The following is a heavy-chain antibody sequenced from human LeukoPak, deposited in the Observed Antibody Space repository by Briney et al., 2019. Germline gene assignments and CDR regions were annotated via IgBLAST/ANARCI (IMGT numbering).Heavy chain of an antibody. CDR2: IYHSGST. CDR3: ARWTTVTTLGAFDI. D-gene: IGHD4-17*01. CDR1: GGSISSGGYY. J-gene: IGHJ3*02. Sequence: PSETLSLTCTVSGGSISSGGYYWSWIRQPPGKGLEWIGYIYHSGSTYYNPSLKSRVTISVDRSKNQFSLKLSSVTAADTAVYYCARWTTVTTLGAFDIWGQGTMVTVSS. V-gene: IGHV4-30-2*01.